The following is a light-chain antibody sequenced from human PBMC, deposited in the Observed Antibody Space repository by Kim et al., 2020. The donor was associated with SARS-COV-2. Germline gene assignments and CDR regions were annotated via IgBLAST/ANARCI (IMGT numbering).Light chain of an antibody. CDR3: QQYGSSPRYS. J-gene: IGKJ2*03. CDR1: QSFSSNY. Sequence: PGARATLACRASQSFSSNYLDWYQQKPGQAPRLLIVGASSRATGIPDRFSGSGSGTDFTLTISRLEPVDFAVYYCQQYGSSPRYSFGQGTKLEI. CDR2: GAS. V-gene: IGKV3-20*01.